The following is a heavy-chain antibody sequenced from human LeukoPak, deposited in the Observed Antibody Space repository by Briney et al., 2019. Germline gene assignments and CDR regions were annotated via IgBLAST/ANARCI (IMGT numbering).Heavy chain of an antibody. CDR1: GFTFSSYW. V-gene: IGHV3-7*03. D-gene: IGHD6-19*01. CDR2: IKQDGSEK. J-gene: IGHJ4*02. CDR3: ARETDYGYSSGWYTYYFDY. Sequence: GGSLRLSCAASGFTFSSYWMSWVRQAPGKGLEWVANIKQDGSEKYYVDSVKGRFTISRDNAKNPLYLQMNSLRAEDTAVYYCARETDYGYSSGWYTYYFDYWGQGTLVTVSS.